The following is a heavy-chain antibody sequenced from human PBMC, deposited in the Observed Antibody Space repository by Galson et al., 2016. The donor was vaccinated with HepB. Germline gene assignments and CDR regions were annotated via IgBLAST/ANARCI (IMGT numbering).Heavy chain of an antibody. CDR2: VNHSGGT. CDR3: ARRSDSYGAPVTFDV. D-gene: IGHD3-16*01. V-gene: IGHV4-34*01. CDR1: GGSFSGYY. J-gene: IGHJ3*01. Sequence: SETLSLTCAVYGGSFSGYYWSWIRRPPGKGLEWIGEVNHSGGTNYNPSLMSRVTMSVAAARNQVSLRLTFVNDADTAVYYCARRSDSYGAPVTFDVWGLGTMVTVSS.